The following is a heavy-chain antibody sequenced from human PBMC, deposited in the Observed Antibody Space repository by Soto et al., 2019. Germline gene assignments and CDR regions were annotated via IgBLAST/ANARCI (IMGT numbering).Heavy chain of an antibody. D-gene: IGHD3-3*01. J-gene: IGHJ4*02. V-gene: IGHV1-58*01. CDR3: AAVSYDSLFRSESYYFDY. CDR2: IVVGSGNT. Sequence: QMQLVQSGPEVKKPGTSVKVSCKASGFTFTSSAVQWVRQARGQRLEWIGWIVVGSGNTNYAQKFQERVTITRDMSTSTAYMELSSLRSEDTAVYYCAAVSYDSLFRSESYYFDYWGQGTLVAVSS. CDR1: GFTFTSSA.